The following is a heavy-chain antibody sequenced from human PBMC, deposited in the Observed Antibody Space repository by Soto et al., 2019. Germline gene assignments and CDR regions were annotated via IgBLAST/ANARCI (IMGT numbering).Heavy chain of an antibody. J-gene: IGHJ3*02. D-gene: IGHD2-15*01. CDR1: GFTVSSNY. V-gene: IGHV3-66*01. CDR3: ERDKSTDCSGGSCYGDAFDI. CDR2: LYSGGST. Sequence: EVQLVESGGGLVQPGGSLRLSCAASGFTVSSNYMTWVRQAPGKGLEWVSVLYSGGSTSYAVSVKGRCTISRDNSNNTMYLQMNSQRAEDTAVSFCERDKSTDCSGGSCYGDAFDIWGQGTMVTVSS.